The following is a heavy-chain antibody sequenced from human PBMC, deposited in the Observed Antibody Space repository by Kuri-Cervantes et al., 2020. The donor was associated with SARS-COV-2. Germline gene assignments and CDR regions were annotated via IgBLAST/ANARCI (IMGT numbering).Heavy chain of an antibody. CDR3: AKGARGDMDAFDI. CDR2: MYFNGRT. V-gene: IGHV4-59*01. D-gene: IGHD2-15*01. Sequence: GSLRLSCNVSEGSIRSYFWSWIRQAPGKGLEWIGCMYFNGRTNYNPSLKRRVSMSVDTSKSQFSLNLASMSAADTAVYYCAKGARGDMDAFDIWGLGTMVTVSS. J-gene: IGHJ3*02. CDR1: EGSIRSYF.